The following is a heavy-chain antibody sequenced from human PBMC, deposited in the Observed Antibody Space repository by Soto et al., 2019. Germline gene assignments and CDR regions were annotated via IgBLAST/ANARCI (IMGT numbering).Heavy chain of an antibody. J-gene: IGHJ4*02. CDR1: GFTFSSYA. CDR2: ISGSGGST. CDR3: AKDQVVTKGGYY. V-gene: IGHV3-23*01. D-gene: IGHD2-21*02. Sequence: EVQLLESGGGLVQPGGSLRLSCAASGFTFSSYAMSWVLQAPGKGLEWVSAISGSGGSTYYADSVKGRFTISRDNSKNTLYLQMNSLRAEDTAVYYCAKDQVVTKGGYYWGQGTLVTVSS.